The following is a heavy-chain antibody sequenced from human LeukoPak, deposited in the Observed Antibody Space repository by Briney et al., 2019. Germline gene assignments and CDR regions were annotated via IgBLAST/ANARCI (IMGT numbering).Heavy chain of an antibody. D-gene: IGHD5-18*01. Sequence: TSETLSLTCAVYGGSFSGYYWSWIRQPPGKGLEWLGEINHSGSTNYNPSLKSRVTISVDTSKNQFSLKLSSVTAADTAVYYCARGAPIGAQRGYSYGWWGQGTLVTVSS. CDR2: INHSGST. J-gene: IGHJ4*02. CDR3: ARGAPIGAQRGYSYGW. CDR1: GGSFSGYY. V-gene: IGHV4-34*01.